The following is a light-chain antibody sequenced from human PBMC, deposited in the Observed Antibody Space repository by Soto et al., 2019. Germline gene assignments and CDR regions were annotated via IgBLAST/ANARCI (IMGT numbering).Light chain of an antibody. CDR2: GVS. V-gene: IGKV1-9*01. Sequence: DIQLTQSPSFLSASVRDRVTITCRASQVLSSYLAWYQQKPGKAPKLLIYGVSTLQSGVPSRFSGSGSGTEFTLTISSLQPEDFATYYCQQLNTNPLTFGGGTKVEIK. J-gene: IGKJ4*01. CDR1: QVLSSY. CDR3: QQLNTNPLT.